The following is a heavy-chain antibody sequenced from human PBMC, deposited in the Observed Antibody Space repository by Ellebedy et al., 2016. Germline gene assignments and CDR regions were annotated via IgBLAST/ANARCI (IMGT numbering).Heavy chain of an antibody. J-gene: IGHJ6*02. D-gene: IGHD6-19*01. CDR2: IGTAGDT. Sequence: GGSLRLSCAASGFTFSSYDMHWVRQATGKGLEWVSAIGTAGDTYYPGSVKGRFTISRENAKNSLYLQMNSLRAGDTAVYYCARAGKGRGIAVAVVGGMDVWGQGTTVTVSS. V-gene: IGHV3-13*01. CDR1: GFTFSSYD. CDR3: ARAGKGRGIAVAVVGGMDV.